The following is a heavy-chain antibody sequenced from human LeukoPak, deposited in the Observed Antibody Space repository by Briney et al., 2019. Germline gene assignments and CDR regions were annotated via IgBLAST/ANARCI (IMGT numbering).Heavy chain of an antibody. CDR2: INTNTGNP. CDR3: ASGVGATQRSY. V-gene: IGHV7-4-1*02. J-gene: IGHJ4*02. Sequence: ASVKVSCKASGYTLTSYAMNWVRQAPGQGLEWMGWINTNTGNPTYAQGFTGRFVFSLDTSVSTAYLQISGLKAEDTAVYYCASGVGATQRSYWGQGTLVTVSS. CDR1: GYTLTSYA. D-gene: IGHD1-26*01.